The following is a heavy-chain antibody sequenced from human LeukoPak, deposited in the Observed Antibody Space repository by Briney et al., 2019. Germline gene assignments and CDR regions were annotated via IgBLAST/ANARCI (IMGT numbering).Heavy chain of an antibody. CDR1: GGSISRSSYY. D-gene: IGHD3-22*01. Sequence: PSETLSLTCTVSGGSISRSSYYWGWIRQPPGKGLEWTGTIYYSGITHYNPSLKSRVTISVDTSTKLFSLKLTSVTAEDTAVYYCARQSYDSSGSPTFFDFWSQGTLVTVSS. CDR2: IYYSGIT. J-gene: IGHJ4*02. CDR3: ARQSYDSSGSPTFFDF. V-gene: IGHV4-39*01.